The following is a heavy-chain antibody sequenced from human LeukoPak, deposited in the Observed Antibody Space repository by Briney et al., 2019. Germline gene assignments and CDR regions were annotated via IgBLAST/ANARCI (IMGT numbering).Heavy chain of an antibody. CDR2: IYHSGST. CDR1: GYSISSGYY. CDR3: ARVGDVDTAMVTFMDV. Sequence: PSETLSLTCTVSGYSISSGYYWGWIRQPPGKGLEWIGSIYHSGSTYYNPSLKSRVTISVDTSKNQFSLKLSSVTAADTAVYYCARVGDVDTAMVTFMDVWGQGTTVTVSS. V-gene: IGHV4-38-2*02. D-gene: IGHD5-18*01. J-gene: IGHJ6*02.